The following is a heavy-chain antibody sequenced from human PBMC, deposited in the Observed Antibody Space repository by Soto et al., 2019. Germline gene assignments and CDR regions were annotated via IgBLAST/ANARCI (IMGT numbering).Heavy chain of an antibody. D-gene: IGHD2-15*01. CDR3: ARDCSGGSCNAYGMDV. V-gene: IGHV4-31*03. J-gene: IGHJ6*02. CDR1: GGSIRSGGYV. CDR2: ISYSGTT. Sequence: LSRTCTVSGGSIRSGGYVWSWIRQHPGKGLEWIGYISYSGTTYYNPSLKSRVTISLDTSKNQFSLKLSSVTAADTAVYYCARDCSGGSCNAYGMDVWGQGTTVTVSS.